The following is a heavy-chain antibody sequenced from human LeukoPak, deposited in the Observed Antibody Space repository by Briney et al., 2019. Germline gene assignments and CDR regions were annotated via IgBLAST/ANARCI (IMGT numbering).Heavy chain of an antibody. D-gene: IGHD3-22*01. CDR3: ARVDYYDSSVSWFDP. Sequence: GSSVKVSCKASGGTFSSYAISWVRQAPGQGLEWMGEIIPIFGTANYAQKFQGRVTITADESTSTAYMELSSLRSEDTAVYYCARVDYYDSSVSWFDPWGQGTLVTVSS. J-gene: IGHJ5*02. V-gene: IGHV1-69*01. CDR1: GGTFSSYA. CDR2: IIPIFGTA.